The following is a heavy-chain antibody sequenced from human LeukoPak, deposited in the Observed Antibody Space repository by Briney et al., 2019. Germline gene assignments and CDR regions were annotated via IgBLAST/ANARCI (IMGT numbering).Heavy chain of an antibody. D-gene: IGHD6-19*01. CDR3: ARDSSGYSSGWYSRPFDY. J-gene: IGHJ4*02. V-gene: IGHV4-39*07. CDR1: GGSISSSSYY. Sequence: SETLSLTCTISGGSISSSSYYWGWTRQPPEKRLEWIGSNYYRDCTYYNPSLKSRGTISVDTSKNQFSLKLSSVTAADTAVYYCARDSSGYSSGWYSRPFDYWVQGTLVTVSS. CDR2: NYYRDCT.